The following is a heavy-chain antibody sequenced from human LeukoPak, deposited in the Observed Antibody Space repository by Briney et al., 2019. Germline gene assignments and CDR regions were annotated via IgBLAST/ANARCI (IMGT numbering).Heavy chain of an antibody. Sequence: GGSLRLSCAASGFTVSSNYMSWVRQAPGKGLEWVSIIYSGGSTYYAGSMKGRFTISRDNAKNSLYLQMNSLRAEDTAVYYCARDRDRVVITPFDYWGQGTLVTVSS. J-gene: IGHJ4*02. CDR1: GFTVSSNY. CDR3: ARDRDRVVITPFDY. CDR2: IYSGGST. V-gene: IGHV3-66*01. D-gene: IGHD3-22*01.